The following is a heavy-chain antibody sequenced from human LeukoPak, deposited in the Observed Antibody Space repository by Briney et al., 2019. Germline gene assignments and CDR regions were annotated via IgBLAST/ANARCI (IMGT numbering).Heavy chain of an antibody. CDR2: INPNSGGT. V-gene: IGHV1-2*02. J-gene: IGHJ3*02. CDR3: ARWGDYYDSSGYAENAFDI. D-gene: IGHD3-22*01. Sequence: ASVKVSCKASGYTFTGYYMHWVRQAPGQGLEWMGWINPNSGGTNYAQKFQGRVTMTRDTSISTAYMELSRLRSDDTAVYYCARWGDYYDSSGYAENAFDIWGQGTMVTVSS. CDR1: GYTFTGYY.